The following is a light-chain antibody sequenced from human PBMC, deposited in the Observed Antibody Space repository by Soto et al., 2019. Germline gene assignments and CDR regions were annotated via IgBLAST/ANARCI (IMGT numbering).Light chain of an antibody. CDR1: QRISSNY. CDR2: GAS. Sequence: EIVLTQSPGTLSLSPGERATLSCRASQRISSNYLAGYQQKPGQAPRLLIYGASTRATGIPDSCSGSGSGTDFTLTISRLEPEDFAVYYCQQYGSSPQTFGQGTKVEIK. CDR3: QQYGSSPQT. V-gene: IGKV3-20*01. J-gene: IGKJ1*01.